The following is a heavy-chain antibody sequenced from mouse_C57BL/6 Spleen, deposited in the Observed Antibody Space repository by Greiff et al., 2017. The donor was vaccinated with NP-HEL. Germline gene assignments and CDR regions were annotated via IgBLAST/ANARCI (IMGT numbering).Heavy chain of an antibody. J-gene: IGHJ3*01. CDR1: GYTFTSYD. D-gene: IGHD1-1*01. CDR3: ARGTGSSPWFAY. Sequence: VQLQQSGPELVKPGASVKLSCKASGYTFTSYDINWVKQRPGQGLEWIGWIYPSDGSTKYNEKFKGKATLTVDTSSSTAYMELHSLTSEDSAVYFGARGTGSSPWFAYWGQGTLVTVSA. CDR2: IYPSDGST. V-gene: IGHV1-85*01.